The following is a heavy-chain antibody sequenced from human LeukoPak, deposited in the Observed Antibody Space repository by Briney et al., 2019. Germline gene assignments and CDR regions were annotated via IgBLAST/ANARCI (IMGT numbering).Heavy chain of an antibody. CDR1: GFSLSISAMC. CDR3: VRGHGVFGPSGYDPAFDY. D-gene: IGHD3-22*01. Sequence: SGPTLVNPTQTVTLTCTFSGFSLSISAMCVSWIRQPSGKALEWLARIDWDDDKYYSTSLKTRLTISKDTSKNQLVLTMTNMDPVDTATYYCVRGHGVFGPSGYDPAFDYWGQGILVTVSS. V-gene: IGHV2-70*11. J-gene: IGHJ4*02. CDR2: IDWDDDK.